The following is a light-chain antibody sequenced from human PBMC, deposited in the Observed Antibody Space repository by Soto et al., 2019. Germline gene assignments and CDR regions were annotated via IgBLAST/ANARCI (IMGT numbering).Light chain of an antibody. V-gene: IGKV3-15*01. CDR2: GTS. CDR1: QSVGTN. CDR3: QQYTNRPTWK. Sequence: EIVMTQSPATLSVSPGERATLSCRASQSVGTNLAWYQQKPGQAPRLLIFGTSTRATGIPARFTGSGSGTAFPLTISSVQSDDFAVYYCQQYTNRPTWKFGQGTKVDMK. J-gene: IGKJ1*01.